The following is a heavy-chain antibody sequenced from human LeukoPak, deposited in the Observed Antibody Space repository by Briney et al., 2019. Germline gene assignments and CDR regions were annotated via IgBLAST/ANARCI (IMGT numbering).Heavy chain of an antibody. CDR3: ARLGGELLRPADY. Sequence: GASVKVSCKASGYSFISYDINWVRQATGQGLEWVGWLNVNTGNTAYAEKFQGRITITRGTSMRTVHMELSSLRSDDTAVFYCARLGGELLRPADYWGQGTLVTVSS. V-gene: IGHV1-8*01. D-gene: IGHD1-26*01. J-gene: IGHJ4*02. CDR2: LNVNTGNT. CDR1: GYSFISYD.